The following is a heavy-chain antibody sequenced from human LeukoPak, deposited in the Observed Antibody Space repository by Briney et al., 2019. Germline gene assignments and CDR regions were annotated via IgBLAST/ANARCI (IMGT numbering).Heavy chain of an antibody. D-gene: IGHD2-15*01. J-gene: IGHJ4*02. CDR3: ARHGGSCTFDY. Sequence: SETLSLTCTVSGGSISSYYWSWIRQPPGRGLEWVGYIYDSGSTNYNPSLKSRVTISVDTSKNQFSLNLSSGPAADTAVYYGARHGGSCTFDYWGQGTLVTGSS. V-gene: IGHV4-59*08. CDR1: GGSISSYY. CDR2: IYDSGST.